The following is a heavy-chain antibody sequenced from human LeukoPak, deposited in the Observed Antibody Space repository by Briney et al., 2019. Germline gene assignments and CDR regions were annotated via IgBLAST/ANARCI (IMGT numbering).Heavy chain of an antibody. CDR1: GGSISSYY. D-gene: IGHD1-26*01. Sequence: KTSETLSLTCTVSGGSISSYYWSWIRQPPGKGLEWIGYIYYSGSTNYNPSLKSRVTISVDTSKNQFSLKLSSVTAADTAVYYCARGGVGAWFDPWGQGTLVTVSS. V-gene: IGHV4-59*01. J-gene: IGHJ5*02. CDR2: IYYSGST. CDR3: ARGGVGAWFDP.